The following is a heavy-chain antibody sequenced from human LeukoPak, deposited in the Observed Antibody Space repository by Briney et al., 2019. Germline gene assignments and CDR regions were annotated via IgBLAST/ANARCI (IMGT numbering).Heavy chain of an antibody. D-gene: IGHD1-14*01. Sequence: GGTLRLSCAGSGFTFSSYGMSWVRQAPGKGLEWVSGISGSGGSTYYADSVKGRFSISRDNSENTLYLQMNSLRAEDTAVYYCAKATGYLLWGQGTLVTVSS. V-gene: IGHV3-23*01. CDR1: GFTFSSYG. CDR3: AKATGYLL. CDR2: ISGSGGST. J-gene: IGHJ4*02.